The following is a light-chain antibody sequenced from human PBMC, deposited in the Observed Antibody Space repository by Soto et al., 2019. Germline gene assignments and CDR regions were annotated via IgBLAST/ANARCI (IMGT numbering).Light chain of an antibody. Sequence: DIQMTQSPSTLSASVGDRVTITCRASQSISSWLAWFQQKPGKAPKLLIYDASTLESGVPSRFSGNGSGTEFTLTISSLQPDDFATYYCQQYNYYRTFGQGTKVDIK. CDR2: DAS. V-gene: IGKV1-5*01. CDR1: QSISSW. J-gene: IGKJ1*01. CDR3: QQYNYYRT.